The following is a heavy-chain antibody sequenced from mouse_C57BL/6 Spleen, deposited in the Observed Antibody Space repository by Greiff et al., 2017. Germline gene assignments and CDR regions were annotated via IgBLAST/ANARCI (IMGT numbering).Heavy chain of an antibody. D-gene: IGHD2-4*01. CDR2: ISSGSSTI. Sequence: EVQLVESGGGLVKPGGSLKLSCAASGFTFSDYGMHWVRQAPEKGLEWVAYISSGSSTIYYADTVKGRFTISRDNAKNTLFLQMTSLRSEDTAMYYCARRDYDGSRAMDYWGQGTSVTVSS. CDR3: ARRDYDGSRAMDY. CDR1: GFTFSDYG. V-gene: IGHV5-17*01. J-gene: IGHJ4*01.